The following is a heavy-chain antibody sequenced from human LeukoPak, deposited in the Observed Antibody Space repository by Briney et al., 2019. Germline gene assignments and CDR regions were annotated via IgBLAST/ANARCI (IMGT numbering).Heavy chain of an antibody. Sequence: GGSLRLSCAASGFTFDDYAMHWVRQAPGKGLEWVSLISGDGGSTYYADSVKGRLTISRDNSKNILYLQMNSLRAEDTAIYYCAKDRPNFYENSGHYYRRDGDSWGQGTLVTVSS. CDR2: ISGDGGST. CDR1: GFTFDDYA. D-gene: IGHD3-22*01. V-gene: IGHV3-43*02. J-gene: IGHJ5*01. CDR3: AKDRPNFYENSGHYYRRDGDS.